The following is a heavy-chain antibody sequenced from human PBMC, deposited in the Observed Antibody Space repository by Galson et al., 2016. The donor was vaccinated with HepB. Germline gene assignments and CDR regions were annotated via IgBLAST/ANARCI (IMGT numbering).Heavy chain of an antibody. CDR2: IFWDDDK. CDR1: GFSPTTSGVG. CDR3: AHRCLRGIIPLFDY. Sequence: PALVKPTQTLALTCTVSGFSPTTSGVGVGWIRQPPGKALEWLALIFWDDDKRYSPSLKSRLAITKDTSKNQVVLTMTNMDPVDTATYYCAHRCLRGIIPLFDYWGQGTLVTVSS. V-gene: IGHV2-5*02. J-gene: IGHJ4*02. D-gene: IGHD3-10*01.